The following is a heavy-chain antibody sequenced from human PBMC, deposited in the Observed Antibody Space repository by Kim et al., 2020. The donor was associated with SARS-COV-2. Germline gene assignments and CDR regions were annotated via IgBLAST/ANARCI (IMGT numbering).Heavy chain of an antibody. CDR1: GGSISSYY. CDR2: IYYSGST. J-gene: IGHJ6*02. CDR3: ARASPTSYLDWLGLYYYGMDV. Sequence: SQTLSLTCTVSGGSISSYYWSWIRPPPGKGLEWIGYIYYSGSTNYNPSPKSRVTISVDTSKNQVSLKLSSVTAADTAGDYCARASPTSYLDWLGLYYYGMDVWGQGTTVTVSS. D-gene: IGHD3-9*01. V-gene: IGHV4-59*01.